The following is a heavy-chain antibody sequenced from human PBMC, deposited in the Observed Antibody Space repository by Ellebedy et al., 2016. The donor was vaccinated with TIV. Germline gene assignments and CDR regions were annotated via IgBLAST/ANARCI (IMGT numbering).Heavy chain of an antibody. V-gene: IGHV3-23*01. CDR3: SKDVAARPEVGDY. Sequence: GESLKISCAASGFTFSNFAMSWVRQAPGKGLEWLSIVRDRGDSTNYADSVKGRFTISRDLPKNTLYLQMNGLRVEDTATYYCSKDVAARPEVGDYWGQGTQVTVSS. D-gene: IGHD6-6*01. CDR1: GFTFSNFA. CDR2: VRDRGDST. J-gene: IGHJ4*02.